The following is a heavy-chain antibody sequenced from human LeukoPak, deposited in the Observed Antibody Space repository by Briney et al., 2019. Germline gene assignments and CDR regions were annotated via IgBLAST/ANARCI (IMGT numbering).Heavy chain of an antibody. V-gene: IGHV3-74*01. CDR3: ATKQWLAPPPDS. CDR1: GFTFSKYW. CDR2: INTDGTVT. Sequence: GGALILSCAASGFTFSKYWMLWVRQAPGKGLESVSGINTDGTVTTYADSVKGRFTVSTDNADNTIFLQMNSVRDEDTAVYYCATKQWLAPPPDSWGQGTPVTVSS. J-gene: IGHJ4*02. D-gene: IGHD6-19*01.